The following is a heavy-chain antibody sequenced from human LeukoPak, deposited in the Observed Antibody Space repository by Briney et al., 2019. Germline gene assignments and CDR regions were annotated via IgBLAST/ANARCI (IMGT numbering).Heavy chain of an antibody. D-gene: IGHD3-10*01. V-gene: IGHV1-8*01. CDR1: GYTFTTYD. CDR3: ARANYYGSGKKDLDY. Sequence: ASVKVSCKASGYTFTTYDINWVRQATGQGLEWMGWMSPSSGNTGYAQKFQGRVTMTRNTSMSTAYMELNSLRSEDTAVYYCARANYYGSGKKDLDYWGQGTLVTVSS. J-gene: IGHJ4*02. CDR2: MSPSSGNT.